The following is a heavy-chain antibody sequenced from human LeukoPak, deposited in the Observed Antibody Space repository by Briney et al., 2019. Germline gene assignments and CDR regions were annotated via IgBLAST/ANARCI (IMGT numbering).Heavy chain of an antibody. Sequence: PGASLRLSCAVSGFTVSSHWMSWVRQAPGKGLGWVANIKQDGSETYYVDSVKGRFTISRDNAKNSLFLQMNSLRAEDTAVYYCARDGEMPTIYFDYWGQGTLVTVSS. CDR2: IKQDGSET. CDR1: GFTVSSHW. J-gene: IGHJ4*02. V-gene: IGHV3-7*01. CDR3: ARDGEMPTIYFDY. D-gene: IGHD5-24*01.